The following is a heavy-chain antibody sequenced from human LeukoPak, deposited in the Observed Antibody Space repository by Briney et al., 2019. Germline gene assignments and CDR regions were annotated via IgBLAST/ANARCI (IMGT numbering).Heavy chain of an antibody. CDR1: GYAFIGYY. V-gene: IGHV1-2*02. D-gene: IGHD5-12*01. CDR2: INPNSGGT. Sequence: ASVKVSCKASGYAFIGYYMHWVRQAPGQGLEWMGWINPNSGGTNYAQKFQGRVTMTRDTSISTAYMELSWLRYDDTAVYYCARDHTTSFSGYEFLYYYYGMDVWGQGTTVTVSS. J-gene: IGHJ6*02. CDR3: ARDHTTSFSGYEFLYYYYGMDV.